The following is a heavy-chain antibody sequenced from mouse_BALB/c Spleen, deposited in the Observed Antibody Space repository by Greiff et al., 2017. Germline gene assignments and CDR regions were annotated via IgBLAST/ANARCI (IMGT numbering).Heavy chain of an antibody. CDR2: IYPGGGYT. Sequence: VQLQESGAELVRPGTSVKISCKASGYTFTNYWLGWVKQRPGHGLEWIGDIYPGGGYTNYNEKFKGKATLTADTSSSTAYMQLSSLTSEDSAVYFCAPTMITTGGFAYWGQGTLVTVSA. CDR3: APTMITTGGFAY. D-gene: IGHD2-4*01. CDR1: GYTFTNYW. V-gene: IGHV1-63*02. J-gene: IGHJ3*01.